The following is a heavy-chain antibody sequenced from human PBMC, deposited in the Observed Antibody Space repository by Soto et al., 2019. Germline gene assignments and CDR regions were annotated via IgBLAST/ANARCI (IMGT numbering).Heavy chain of an antibody. CDR3: AREAPPAPSFHY. Sequence: SVKVSCKASGGTFSSYTISWVRQAPGQGLEWMGRIIPILGIANYAQKFQGRVTITADKSTSTAYMELSSLRSEDTAVYYCAREAPPAPSFHYWGQGTLVTVSS. CDR2: IIPILGIA. CDR1: GGTFSSYT. J-gene: IGHJ4*02. V-gene: IGHV1-69*04.